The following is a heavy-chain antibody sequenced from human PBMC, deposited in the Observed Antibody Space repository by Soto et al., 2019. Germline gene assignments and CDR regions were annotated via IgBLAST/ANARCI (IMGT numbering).Heavy chain of an antibody. V-gene: IGHV3-33*01. CDR3: ARDEGVGATPDFDY. J-gene: IGHJ4*02. Sequence: GGSLRLSCAASGFTFSSYGMHWVRQAPGKGLEWVAVIWYDGSNKYYADSVKGRFTISRDNSKNTLYLQMDSLRAEDTAVYYCARDEGVGATPDFDYWGQGTLVTVSS. CDR1: GFTFSSYG. CDR2: IWYDGSNK. D-gene: IGHD1-26*01.